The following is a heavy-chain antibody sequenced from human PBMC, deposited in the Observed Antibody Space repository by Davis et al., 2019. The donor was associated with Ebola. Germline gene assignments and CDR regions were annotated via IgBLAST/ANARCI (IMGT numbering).Heavy chain of an antibody. Sequence: ASVQVSCKASGYTFTGHYMHCVRQAPGQGLEWMGWINPNSGGTNYAQTFQGRVTMTRDTSISTAYMELSRLRSDDTAVYYCARDWATIFGVAYYFDYWGQGTLITVSS. CDR1: GYTFTGHY. J-gene: IGHJ4*02. D-gene: IGHD3-3*01. CDR3: ARDWATIFGVAYYFDY. CDR2: INPNSGGT. V-gene: IGHV1-2*02.